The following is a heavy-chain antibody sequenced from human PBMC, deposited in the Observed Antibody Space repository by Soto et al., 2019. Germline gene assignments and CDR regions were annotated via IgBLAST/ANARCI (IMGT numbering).Heavy chain of an antibody. Sequence: ASVKVSWKASGHGFYSHDMNSVRQASGQGLEWMGXMXPXXXNXGXAXTXXXXVSMTRDTSISTAYMELSRLRFEDTAIYYCARGRADYNSWLGLDFWGQGTLVTVSS. J-gene: IGHJ4*02. V-gene: IGHV1-8*01. CDR1: GHGFYSHD. CDR2: MXPXXXNX. CDR3: ARGRADYNSWLGLDF. D-gene: IGHD1-20*01.